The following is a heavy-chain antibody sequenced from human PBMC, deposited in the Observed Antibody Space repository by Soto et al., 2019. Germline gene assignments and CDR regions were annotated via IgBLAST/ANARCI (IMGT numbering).Heavy chain of an antibody. CDR1: GYTFTSYG. J-gene: IGHJ4*02. Sequence: ASVKVSCKASGYTFTSYGISWVRQAPGQGLEWMGWISAYNGNTNYAQKLQGRVTMTTDTSTSTAYMELRSLRSDDTAVYYCARDPAAPGGSWSDNPLDYWGQGTLVTVSS. CDR2: ISAYNGNT. CDR3: ARDPAAPGGSWSDNPLDY. V-gene: IGHV1-18*01. D-gene: IGHD6-13*01.